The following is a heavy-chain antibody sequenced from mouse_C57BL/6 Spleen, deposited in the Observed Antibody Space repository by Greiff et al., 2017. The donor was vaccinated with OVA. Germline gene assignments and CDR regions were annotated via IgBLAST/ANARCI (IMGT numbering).Heavy chain of an antibody. CDR2: IWRGGST. CDR3: AKKEGYDYDGGFAY. Sequence: VQLQQSGPGLVQPSQSLSITCTVSGFSLTSYGVHWVRQSPGKGLEWLGVIWRGGSTDYNAAFMSRLSITKDNSKSQVFFKMNSLQADDTAIYYCAKKEGYDYDGGFAYWGQGTLVTVSA. CDR1: GFSLTSYG. V-gene: IGHV2-5*01. D-gene: IGHD2-4*01. J-gene: IGHJ3*01.